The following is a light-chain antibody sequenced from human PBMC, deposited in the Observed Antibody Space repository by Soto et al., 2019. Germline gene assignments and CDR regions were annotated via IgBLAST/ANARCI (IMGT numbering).Light chain of an antibody. V-gene: IGKV3-15*01. CDR3: QQYNSWPLT. CDR1: QSISSS. CDR2: AAS. J-gene: IGKJ4*01. Sequence: ETVLTQSPATLSVSPGEGVILSCRASQSISSSLAWYQQKPGQVPRLLVYAASTRATDIPARFSGSGSGREFILTINRLQSEDFAVYFCQQYNSWPLTFGGGTRVEIK.